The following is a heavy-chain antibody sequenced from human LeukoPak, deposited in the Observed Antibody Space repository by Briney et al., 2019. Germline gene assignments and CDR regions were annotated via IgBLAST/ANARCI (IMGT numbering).Heavy chain of an antibody. Sequence: ASVKVSCKASGYTFTGYYMHWVRQAPGQGLEWMGWINPNSGGTNYAQKFQGRVTMTRDTSISTAYMELSRLRSDDTAVYYCAREDTIFGVVIMSYWGQGTLVTVSP. CDR2: INPNSGGT. V-gene: IGHV1-2*02. CDR3: AREDTIFGVVIMSY. J-gene: IGHJ4*02. D-gene: IGHD3-3*01. CDR1: GYTFTGYY.